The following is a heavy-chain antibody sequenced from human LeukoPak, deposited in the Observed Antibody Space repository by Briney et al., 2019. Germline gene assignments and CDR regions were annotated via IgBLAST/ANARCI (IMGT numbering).Heavy chain of an antibody. V-gene: IGHV3-49*04. CDR1: GFTFGDYA. D-gene: IGHD3-16*01. J-gene: IGHJ4*02. CDR3: TRDSWGLPVFDY. Sequence: GGSLRLSCTTSGFTFGDYALGWVRQAPGKGLEWVGFIRSNPNGGTTEYAASVKGRFTFSRDDSKSIAYLQMYSLKTEDTAVYYCTRDSWGLPVFDYWGPGTLVTVSS. CDR2: IRSNPNGGTT.